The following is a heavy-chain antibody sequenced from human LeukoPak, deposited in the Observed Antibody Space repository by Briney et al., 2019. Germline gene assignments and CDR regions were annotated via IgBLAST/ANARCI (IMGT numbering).Heavy chain of an antibody. D-gene: IGHD3-22*01. CDR2: INHSGST. CDR1: CGSFSDYY. CDR3: ARGPPRDFGTSGFYYNY. V-gene: IGHV4-34*01. Sequence: SETLSLTCAIYCGSFSDYYWSWILQPPGKGLEWIGEINHSGSTNYNPSLKSRVTMSVDMSKNQFSLKLSSVTAADTAVYYCARGPPRDFGTSGFYYNYWGQGTRVTVSS. J-gene: IGHJ4*02.